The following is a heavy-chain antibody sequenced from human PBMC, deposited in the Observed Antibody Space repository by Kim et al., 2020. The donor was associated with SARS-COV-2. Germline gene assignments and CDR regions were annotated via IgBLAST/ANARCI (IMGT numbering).Heavy chain of an antibody. Sequence: GGSLRLSCGASGLNFSDHYMDWVRQAPGKGLEWVGRSRDRANSYSTAYAASVRGRIAISKDHSQNSVHLQMQDLKVEDTAIYYCARRRFDAFVIWGHGA. V-gene: IGHV3-72*01. J-gene: IGHJ3*02. CDR3: ARRRFDAFVI. CDR2: SRDRANSYST. CDR1: GLNFSDHY.